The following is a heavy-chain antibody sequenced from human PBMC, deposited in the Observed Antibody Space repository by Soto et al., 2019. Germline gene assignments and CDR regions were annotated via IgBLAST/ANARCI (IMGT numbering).Heavy chain of an antibody. CDR3: ARAPYYYDSSGYYPPGGEFDY. J-gene: IGHJ4*02. CDR1: GYTFTSYG. Sequence: ASVKVSCKASGYTFTSYGISWVRQAPGQGLEWMGWISAYNGNTNYAQKLQGRVTMTTDTSTSTAYMELRSLRSDDTAVYYCARAPYYYDSSGYYPPGGEFDYWGQGTLVTVSS. D-gene: IGHD3-22*01. CDR2: ISAYNGNT. V-gene: IGHV1-18*01.